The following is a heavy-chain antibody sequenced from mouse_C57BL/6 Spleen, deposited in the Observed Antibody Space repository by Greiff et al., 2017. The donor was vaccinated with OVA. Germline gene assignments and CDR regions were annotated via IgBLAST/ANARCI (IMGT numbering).Heavy chain of an antibody. CDR1: GYTFTSYT. CDR2: INPSSGYT. V-gene: IGHV1-4*01. D-gene: IGHD2-1*01. Sequence: QVQLQQSGAELARPGASVKISCKASGYTFTSYTMPWVNQTPGQGLEWIGSINPSSGYTKYNQKVKDQATLTADKSYSTAYMQLSSLTSEDSAVYYCARDYDGNAFAYWGQGTLVTVSA. CDR3: ARDYDGNAFAY. J-gene: IGHJ3*01.